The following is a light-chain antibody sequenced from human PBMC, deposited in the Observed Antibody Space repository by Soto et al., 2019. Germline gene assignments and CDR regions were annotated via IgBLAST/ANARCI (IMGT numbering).Light chain of an antibody. CDR2: DAS. CDR3: QQRSNWPST. Sequence: EIVLTQSPATLSLSPGKRATLSCRASRGVSGYLAWYQQKPGQAPRLLIYDASNRATGIPARFSGSGSGTDFTLTITSLEPEDFAVYYCQQRSNWPSTFGGGTKVEI. CDR1: RGVSGY. V-gene: IGKV3-11*01. J-gene: IGKJ4*01.